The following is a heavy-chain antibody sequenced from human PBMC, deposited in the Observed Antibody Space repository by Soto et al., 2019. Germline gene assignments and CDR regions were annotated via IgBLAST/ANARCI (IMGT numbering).Heavy chain of an antibody. V-gene: IGHV1-18*04. D-gene: IGHD3-22*01. CDR3: ARDYYYDSSGYSTPFAY. J-gene: IGHJ4*02. Sequence: ASVKVSCKASGYTFTSYGISWVRQAPGQGLEWMGWISAYNGNTNYAQKLQGRVTMTTDTSTSTAYMELRSLRSDDTAVYYCARDYYYDSSGYSTPFAYWGKGTLVIVSS. CDR1: GYTFTSYG. CDR2: ISAYNGNT.